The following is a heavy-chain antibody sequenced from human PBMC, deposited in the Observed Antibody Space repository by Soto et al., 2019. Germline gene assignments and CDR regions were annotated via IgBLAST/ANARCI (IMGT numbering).Heavy chain of an antibody. J-gene: IGHJ4*02. D-gene: IGHD2-21*01. CDR1: GGAINSYG. V-gene: IGHV4-4*07. CDR2: VYSSGTT. Sequence: ASETLSLTCTVSGGAINSYGWSWIRQPAGKGLEWIGRVYSSGTTDYNTSLNSRATMSVETSKNQFSLKLSSVTAADTAVYYCARDIASYAYGEGYWGQGIQVTVSS. CDR3: ARDIASYAYGEGY.